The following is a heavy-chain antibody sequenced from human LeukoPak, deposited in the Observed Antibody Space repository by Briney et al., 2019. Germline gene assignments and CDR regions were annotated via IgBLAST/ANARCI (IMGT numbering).Heavy chain of an antibody. CDR3: ARDKVYYYDSSGYSYYWYFDL. Sequence: PGGSLRLSCAASGFTFSSYAMSWVRQAPGKGLEWVSVICSVGSTYYADSVKGRFTISGDNSKNTLYLQMNSLRAEDTAVYYCARDKVYYYDSSGYSYYWYFDLWGRGTLVTVSS. D-gene: IGHD3-22*01. CDR2: ICSVGST. CDR1: GFTFSSYA. J-gene: IGHJ2*01. V-gene: IGHV3-66*01.